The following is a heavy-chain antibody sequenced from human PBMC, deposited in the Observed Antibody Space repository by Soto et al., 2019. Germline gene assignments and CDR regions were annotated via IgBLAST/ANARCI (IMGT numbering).Heavy chain of an antibody. CDR3: AKDNGSGCDWLRVGDASDI. D-gene: IGHD5-12*01. Sequence: QVQLVESGGGVVQPGRSLRLSCAASGFTFSSYGMHWVRQAPGKGLEWVAVISYDGSNKYYADSVKGRLTISRDNSKNMLXXQMNSLRGEDPAVYYCAKDNGSGCDWLRVGDASDIWGQGTMVTVSS. CDR1: GFTFSSYG. J-gene: IGHJ3*02. CDR2: ISYDGSNK. V-gene: IGHV3-30*18.